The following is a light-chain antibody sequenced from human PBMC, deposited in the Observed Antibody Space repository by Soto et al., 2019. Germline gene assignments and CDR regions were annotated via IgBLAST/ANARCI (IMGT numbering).Light chain of an antibody. Sequence: EIVMTRSPATLSVSPGERATLSCRASQSVSSNLAWYQQKPGQAPRLLIYGASTRATGIPARFSGSGSGTEFTLTISSLPSEDFAVYYCQQYNNWPGYTFGQGTKLEIK. CDR2: GAS. V-gene: IGKV3-15*01. CDR1: QSVSSN. J-gene: IGKJ2*01. CDR3: QQYNNWPGYT.